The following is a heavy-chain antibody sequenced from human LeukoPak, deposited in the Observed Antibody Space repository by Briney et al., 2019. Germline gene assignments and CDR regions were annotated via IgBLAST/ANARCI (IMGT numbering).Heavy chain of an antibody. V-gene: IGHV4-34*01. J-gene: IGHJ5*02. CDR2: IHHSGGP. CDR3: AREPGYCTGGRCYGGWFDP. CDR1: GGSVSTYY. Sequence: SETLSLTCAVYGGSVSTYYWSWIRQSPGKGLEWIGEIHHSGGPIYNPSLKSRVAISLDTSRNQISLKLSPVTAADTAVYYCAREPGYCTGGRCYGGWFDPWGQGTLVTVSS. D-gene: IGHD2-15*01.